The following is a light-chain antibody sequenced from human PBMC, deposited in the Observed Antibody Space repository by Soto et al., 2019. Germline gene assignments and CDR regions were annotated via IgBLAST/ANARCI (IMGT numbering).Light chain of an antibody. CDR3: QQYGSSPRT. Sequence: EILLTPSPSTLSLSPGERATLSCRASQSVSSSLVWYQQKPGQPPRLLIYGASTRATGIPARFSGSGSGTDFTLTISGLEVDDFAVYYCQQYGSSPRTFGQGTKVDIK. J-gene: IGKJ1*01. CDR1: QSVSSS. CDR2: GAS. V-gene: IGKV3-20*01.